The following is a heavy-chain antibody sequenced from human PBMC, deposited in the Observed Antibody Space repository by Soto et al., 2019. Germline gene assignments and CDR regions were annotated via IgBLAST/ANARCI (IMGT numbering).Heavy chain of an antibody. D-gene: IGHD1-26*01. J-gene: IGHJ5*01. Sequence: LRLSCEASGFTFYTYAMIWVRQAPGKGLEWVTAIDSDGTDTYYADFVKGRFTVSRDNSKNTLYLQMRSLTAEDTALYYCAKGRLAVGSDWFDSWGPGTLVTVSS. CDR3: AKGRLAVGSDWFDS. CDR1: GFTFYTYA. V-gene: IGHV3-23*05. CDR2: IDSDGTDT.